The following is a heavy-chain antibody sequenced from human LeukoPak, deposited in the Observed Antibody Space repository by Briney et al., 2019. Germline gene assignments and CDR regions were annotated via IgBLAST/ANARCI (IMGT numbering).Heavy chain of an antibody. CDR1: GGSIRTNTNFWGWDSSSY. CDR3: ARQRDTASVGAFDT. CDR2: IHFTGTT. V-gene: IGHV4-39*01. Sequence: SETLSLTCSVSGGSIRTNTNFWGWDSSSYWGWIRQPPGKGLEWIGSIHFTGTTYYNSSLQSRLTISVDTSKNLFSLKLTSVIAPDTALYYCARQRDTASVGAFDTWGQGTMVIVSP. D-gene: IGHD3-3*01. J-gene: IGHJ3*02.